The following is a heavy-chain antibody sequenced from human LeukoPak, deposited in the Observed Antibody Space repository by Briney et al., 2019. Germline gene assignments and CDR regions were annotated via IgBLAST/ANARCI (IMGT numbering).Heavy chain of an antibody. CDR2: ISGSGGST. D-gene: IGHD6-13*01. Sequence: GGSLRLSCAASGFTFSSYAMSWVRQAPGKGLEWVSAISGSGGSTYYADSVKGRFTISRDNSKNTLYLQMSSLRAEDTAVYYCAKGSGYSSSWYYDYWGQGTLVTVSS. V-gene: IGHV3-23*01. J-gene: IGHJ4*02. CDR3: AKGSGYSSSWYYDY. CDR1: GFTFSSYA.